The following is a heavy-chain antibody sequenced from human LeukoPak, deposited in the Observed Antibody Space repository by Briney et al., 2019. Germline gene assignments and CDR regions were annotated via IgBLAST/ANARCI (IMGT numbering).Heavy chain of an antibody. CDR2: IWYEGNNK. Sequence: SCKASGGTFSSYGMHWVRQAPGKGLEWVALIWYEGNNKKYADSVKGRITISRDNSKNTLYLEMNSLRAEDTAVYYCARGWGSSIYASAFDIWGQGTMVTISS. D-gene: IGHD2-2*01. J-gene: IGHJ3*02. CDR1: GGTFSSYG. V-gene: IGHV3-33*01. CDR3: ARGWGSSIYASAFDI.